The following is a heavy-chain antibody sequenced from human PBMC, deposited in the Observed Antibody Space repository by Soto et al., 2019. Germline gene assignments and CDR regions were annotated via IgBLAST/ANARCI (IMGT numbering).Heavy chain of an antibody. CDR2: ISYDGSNK. J-gene: IGHJ5*02. CDR3: ARTQTADYYDSSGQKTNWFDP. D-gene: IGHD3-22*01. CDR1: GFTFSSYG. V-gene: IGHV3-30*03. Sequence: GGSLRLSCAASGFTFSSYGMHWVRQAPGKGLEWVAVISYDGSNKYYADSVKGRFTISRDNSKNTLYLQMNSLRAGDTAVYYCARTQTADYYDSSGQKTNWFDPWGQGTLVTVSS.